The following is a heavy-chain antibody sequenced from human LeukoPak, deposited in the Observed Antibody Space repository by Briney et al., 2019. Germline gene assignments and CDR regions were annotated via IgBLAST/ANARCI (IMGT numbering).Heavy chain of an antibody. Sequence: ASVKVSCKASGYTFTSYYMHWVRQAPGQGLEWMGIINPSGGSTSYAQKFQGRVTMTRDTSISTAYIELSRLRSDDTAVYYCARDSGSYYDYWGQGTLVTVSS. J-gene: IGHJ4*02. CDR3: ARDSGSYYDY. CDR1: GYTFTSYY. D-gene: IGHD1-26*01. V-gene: IGHV1-46*01. CDR2: INPSGGST.